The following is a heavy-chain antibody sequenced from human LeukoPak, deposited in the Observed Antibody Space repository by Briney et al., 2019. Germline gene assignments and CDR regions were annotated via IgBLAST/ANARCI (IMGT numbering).Heavy chain of an antibody. CDR3: TTYGTWIDY. V-gene: IGHV3-49*03. CDR2: IRSKAYGGTS. CDR1: GLASGDYP. Sequence: GGSLRLSCSTFGLASGDYPITWLRQAPGKGLEWVGFIRSKAYGGTSDYAASIQGRFTISRDDSKDIAYLQMSSLKTEDTAIYYCTTYGTWIDYWGQGTLVTVSS. J-gene: IGHJ4*02. D-gene: IGHD1-1*01.